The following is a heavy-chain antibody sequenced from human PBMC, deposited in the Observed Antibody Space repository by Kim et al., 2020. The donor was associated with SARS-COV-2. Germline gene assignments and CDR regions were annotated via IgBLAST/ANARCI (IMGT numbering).Heavy chain of an antibody. CDR2: IWYDGSNK. D-gene: IGHD3-10*01. V-gene: IGHV3-33*06. CDR3: AKGVWCGELPHYYYYSMDV. Sequence: WGSLRLSCAASGFTFSSYGMHWVRQAPGKGLEWVAVIWYDGSNKYYADSVKGRFTISRDNSKNTLYLQMNSLRAEDTAVYYCAKGVWCGELPHYYYYSMDVWGQGTKVTVSS. J-gene: IGHJ6*02. CDR1: GFTFSSYG.